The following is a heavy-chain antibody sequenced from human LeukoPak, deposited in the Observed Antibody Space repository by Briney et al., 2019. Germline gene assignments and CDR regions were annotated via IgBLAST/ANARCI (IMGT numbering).Heavy chain of an antibody. CDR1: GFTFSSYW. CDR2: VNSDGSTR. V-gene: IGHV3-74*01. J-gene: IGHJ2*01. CDR3: ARAGDWYFDL. Sequence: GGSLRLSCAASGFTFSSYWMHWVRQAPGKGLVWVSRVNSDGSTRSYADSVKGRFTISRDNAMNTLYLQMNSLRAEDTAVYYCARAGDWYFDLWGRGTLVTVSS. D-gene: IGHD7-27*01.